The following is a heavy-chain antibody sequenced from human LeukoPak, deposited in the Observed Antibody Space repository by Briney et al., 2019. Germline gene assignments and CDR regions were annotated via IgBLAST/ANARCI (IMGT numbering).Heavy chain of an antibody. CDR2: IYSADSA. Sequence: PGGSLTLSCAASGFTVSRNYMSWVRQAPGEGLVWLSVIYSADSAYYADSVRGRFTISRDNYKNPLYLQMNSLRADDTAVYYCAREVGGGATNYFDYWGQGTLVTVSS. J-gene: IGHJ4*02. D-gene: IGHD1-26*01. CDR3: AREVGGGATNYFDY. CDR1: GFTVSRNY. V-gene: IGHV3-53*01.